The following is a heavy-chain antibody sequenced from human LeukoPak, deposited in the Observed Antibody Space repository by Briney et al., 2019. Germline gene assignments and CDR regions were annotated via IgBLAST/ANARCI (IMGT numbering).Heavy chain of an antibody. CDR2: ICGSGGST. CDR3: AKGTMIRQTRGALYYNMDV. D-gene: IGHD3-10*01. CDR1: GFTFSRYD. J-gene: IGHJ6*03. V-gene: IGHV3-23*01. Sequence: HPGGSLRLSCAASGFTFSRYDMSWVRQAPGKGLEWVSAICGSGGSTHYADYVKGRFPVSKDDSKNTRYLQLNSLRAEDRAVHYCAKGTMIRQTRGALYYNMDVWGKGTTVTISS.